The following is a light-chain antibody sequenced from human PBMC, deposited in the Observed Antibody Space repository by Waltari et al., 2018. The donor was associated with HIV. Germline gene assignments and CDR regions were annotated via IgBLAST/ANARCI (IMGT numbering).Light chain of an antibody. Sequence: QSVLTQPPSASGTPGQRVTIPCSGSSPNIGSNYVYWYQQLPGTAPKLLIYRNNQRPSGVPDRFSGSKSGTSASLAISGLRSEDEADYYCAAWDDSLSGVVIGGGTKLTVL. J-gene: IGLJ2*01. CDR1: SPNIGSNY. CDR3: AAWDDSLSGVV. CDR2: RNN. V-gene: IGLV1-47*01.